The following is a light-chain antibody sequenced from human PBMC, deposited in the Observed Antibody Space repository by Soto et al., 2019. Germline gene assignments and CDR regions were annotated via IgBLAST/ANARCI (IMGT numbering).Light chain of an antibody. Sequence: QPVLTQPPSVSAAPGQKVTISCSGSSSNIGNNYVSWYQQLPGTAPKLLIYDNNERPSGIPDRFSGSKSGTSATLGITGLQTGDEADYYCGTWDGSLSAGVFGKGTKLTVL. CDR2: DNN. CDR1: SSNIGNNY. CDR3: GTWDGSLSAGV. J-gene: IGLJ2*01. V-gene: IGLV1-51*01.